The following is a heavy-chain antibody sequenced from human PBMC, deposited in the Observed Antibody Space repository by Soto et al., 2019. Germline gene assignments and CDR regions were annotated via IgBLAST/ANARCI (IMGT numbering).Heavy chain of an antibody. CDR3: ARSQGSSTSLELYYYYYYGMDA. J-gene: IGHJ6*02. V-gene: IGHV1-69*01. CDR1: GGTFSSYA. D-gene: IGHD2-2*01. Sequence: QVQLVQSGAEVKKPGSSVKVSCKASGGTFSSYAISWVRQAPGQGLEWMGGIITIPGTANYAQKFQGRVTSTADESTSTAYMELSSLRSQDTAVYYCARSQGSSTSLELYYYYYYGMDAWGQGTTVTVSS. CDR2: IITIPGTA.